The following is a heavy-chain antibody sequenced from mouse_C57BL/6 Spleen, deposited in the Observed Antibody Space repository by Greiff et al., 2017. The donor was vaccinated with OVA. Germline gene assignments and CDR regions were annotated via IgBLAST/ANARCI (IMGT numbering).Heavy chain of an antibody. CDR3: ARYPSLYDGLYYFDY. CDR1: GYAFSSSW. V-gene: IGHV1-82*01. Sequence: QVQLQQSGPELVKPGASVKISCKASGYAFSSSWMNWVKQRPGKGLEWIGRIYPGDGDTNYNGKFKGKATLTADKSSSTAYMQLSSLTSEDSAVYFCARYPSLYDGLYYFDYWGQGTTLTVSS. J-gene: IGHJ2*01. CDR2: IYPGDGDT. D-gene: IGHD2-3*01.